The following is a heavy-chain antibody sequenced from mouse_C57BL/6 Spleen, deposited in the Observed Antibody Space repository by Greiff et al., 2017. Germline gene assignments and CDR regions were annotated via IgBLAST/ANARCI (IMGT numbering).Heavy chain of an antibody. V-gene: IGHV1-69*01. CDR2: IDPSDSYT. J-gene: IGHJ2*01. CDR1: GYTFTSYW. Sequence: VKLQQPGAELVMPGASVKLSCKASGYTFTSYWMHWVKQRPGQGLEWIGEIDPSDSYTNYNQKFKGKATLTVDKSSSTAYMELSSLTSEDSALYYCAKGGPFSYWGPGTTLTVSS. CDR3: AKGGPFSY.